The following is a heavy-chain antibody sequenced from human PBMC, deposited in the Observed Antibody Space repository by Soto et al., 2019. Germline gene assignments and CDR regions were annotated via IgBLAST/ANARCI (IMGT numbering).Heavy chain of an antibody. D-gene: IGHD6-19*01. V-gene: IGHV4-4*02. CDR3: ARSFGWYAIDQ. CDR2: IHHSGST. Sequence: QMQLQESGPRLVKPSATLSLTCAVSSASISSEQRWSWVRQPPGKGLEWIGEIHHSGSTNNNPSLKSRVTMSVDKSKNQFALNLSSVTAADTAVDYCARSFGWYAIDQWGQGTLVTVSS. CDR1: SASISSEQR. J-gene: IGHJ4*02.